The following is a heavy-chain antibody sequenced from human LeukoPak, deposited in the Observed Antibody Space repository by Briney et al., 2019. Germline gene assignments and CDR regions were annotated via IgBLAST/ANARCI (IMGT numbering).Heavy chain of an antibody. CDR1: GFTVSFNY. V-gene: IGHV3-53*01. CDR2: IYSGGST. D-gene: IGHD6-19*01. CDR3: ARAQWRTYSYYYMDV. J-gene: IGHJ6*03. Sequence: PGGSLRLSCAASGFTVSFNYMSWVRQAPGKGLEWISVIYSGGSTYYADSVKGRFTISRDDSKNTLYLQMNSLRAEDTAIYYCARAQWRTYSYYYMDVWGKGTTSPSP.